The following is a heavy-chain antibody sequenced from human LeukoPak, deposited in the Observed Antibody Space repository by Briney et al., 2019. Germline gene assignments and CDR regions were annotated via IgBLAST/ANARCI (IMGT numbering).Heavy chain of an antibody. J-gene: IGHJ4*02. V-gene: IGHV1-24*01. CDR2: FDPEDGET. CDR1: GYTLTELS. Sequence: ASVKVSCKVSGYTLTELSMHWVRKAPGKGLEWMGGFDPEDGETIYAQKFQGRVTMTEDTSTDTAYMELSSLRSEDTAVYYCATSHYYGSGCYYNALGYWGQGTLVTVSS. CDR3: ATSHYYGSGCYYNALGY. D-gene: IGHD3-10*01.